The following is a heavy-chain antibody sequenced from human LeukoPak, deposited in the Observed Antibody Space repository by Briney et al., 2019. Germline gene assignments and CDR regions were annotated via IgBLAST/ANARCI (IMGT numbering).Heavy chain of an antibody. J-gene: IGHJ4*02. CDR3: ASEIVGASPFDY. CDR2: IKQDGSEK. Sequence: GGSLRLSCAASGFTFSNYSMHWVRQAPGKGLEWVANIKQDGSEKYYVDSVKGRFTISRDNAKNSLYLQMNSLRAEDTAVYYCASEIVGASPFDYWGQGTLVTVSS. V-gene: IGHV3-7*01. CDR1: GFTFSNYS. D-gene: IGHD1-26*01.